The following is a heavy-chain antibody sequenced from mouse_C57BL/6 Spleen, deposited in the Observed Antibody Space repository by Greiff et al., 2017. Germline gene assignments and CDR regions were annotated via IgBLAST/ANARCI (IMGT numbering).Heavy chain of an antibody. J-gene: IGHJ3*01. V-gene: IGHV1-22*01. CDR3: ARGRGILPFAY. CDR1: GYTFTDYN. D-gene: IGHD6-1*01. CDR2: INPKTGGT. Sequence: EVQLQQSGPELVKPGASVRLSCKASGYTFTDYNMHWVKQTRGKCLEWIGYINPKTGGTNYNQKLKGKAALTVNKSSSTAYMELRSLTSEDSAVYYCARGRGILPFAYWGQGTLVTVSA.